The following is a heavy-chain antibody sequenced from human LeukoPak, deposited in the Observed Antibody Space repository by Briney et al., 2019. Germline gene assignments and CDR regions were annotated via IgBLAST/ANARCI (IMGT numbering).Heavy chain of an antibody. CDR3: ARDLGYCGSTSCYYYYMEV. Sequence: ASVKVSCKASGYTFTGYYMHWVRQAPGQGLEWMGWINPNSGGTNHAQKFQGRVTMTRDTSISTAYMELSRLRSDDTAVYYCARDLGYCGSTSCYYYYMEVWGKGTTVTVSS. D-gene: IGHD2-2*01. CDR2: INPNSGGT. CDR1: GYTFTGYY. J-gene: IGHJ6*03. V-gene: IGHV1-2*02.